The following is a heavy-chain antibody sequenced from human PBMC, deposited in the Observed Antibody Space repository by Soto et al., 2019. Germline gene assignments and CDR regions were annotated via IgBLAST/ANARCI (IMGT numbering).Heavy chain of an antibody. V-gene: IGHV4-4*08. CDR2: IFRSGDT. D-gene: IGHD3-9*01. J-gene: IGHJ5*02. CDR3: ARYEILTGYLDA. Sequence: QVQLQESGPGLVKPSETLSLSCSVSGASISLYYWSWLRQSPGKGLEGIWSIFRSGDTTYNPSVRPRVTLFGHTSKNQFFLNMTSVTATDPAVYYCARYEILTGYLDAWGRGTLVTVSS. CDR1: GASISLYY.